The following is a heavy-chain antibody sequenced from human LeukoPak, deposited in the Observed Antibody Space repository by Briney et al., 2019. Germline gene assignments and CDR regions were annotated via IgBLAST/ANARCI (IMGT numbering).Heavy chain of an antibody. J-gene: IGHJ4*02. D-gene: IGHD3-16*01. CDR3: VRDYVWGTYGPDY. Sequence: GGALRLSCAASGFTFSSYWMSWFRQMPGKGLEWLGNIKTDGSEKYYLDSVRGRFTISRDNAKNSLFLQMNSLRGEDTAVYYCVRDYVWGTYGPDYRGQGTLVTVTS. CDR1: GFTFSSYW. CDR2: IKTDGSEK. V-gene: IGHV3-7*01.